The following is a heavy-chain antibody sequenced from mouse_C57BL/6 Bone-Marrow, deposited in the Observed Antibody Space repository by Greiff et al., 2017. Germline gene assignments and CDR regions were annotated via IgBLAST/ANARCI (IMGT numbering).Heavy chain of an antibody. J-gene: IGHJ1*03. Sequence: VQLQQPGAELVKPGASVKLSCKASGYTFTSYWMQWVKQRPGQGLEWIGEIDPSDSYTNYNQKFKDKATLTVDTSSSTAYMQLSSLTSEDSAVYSWARSGLLLSFPYWYFDVWGTGTTVTVSS. CDR3: ARSGLLLSFPYWYFDV. V-gene: IGHV1-50*01. CDR2: IDPSDSYT. CDR1: GYTFTSYW. D-gene: IGHD2-3*01.